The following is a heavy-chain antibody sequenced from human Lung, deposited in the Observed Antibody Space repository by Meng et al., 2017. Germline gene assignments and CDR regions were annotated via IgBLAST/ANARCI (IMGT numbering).Heavy chain of an antibody. CDR3: ARGPTTMAHDFDY. Sequence: QVHQQQWGAGLLKPSETLSLTCVVSGGSFSDHYWSWIRQPPGKGLEWIGEINHSGSTNYNPSLESRAAISVDTSQNNLSLKLSSVTAADSAVYYCARGPTTMAHDFDYWGQGTLVTVSS. J-gene: IGHJ4*02. D-gene: IGHD4-11*01. CDR1: GGSFSDHY. V-gene: IGHV4-34*01. CDR2: INHSGST.